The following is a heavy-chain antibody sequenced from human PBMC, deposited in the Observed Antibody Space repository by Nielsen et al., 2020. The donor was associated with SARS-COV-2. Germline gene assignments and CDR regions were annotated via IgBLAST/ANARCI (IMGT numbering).Heavy chain of an antibody. CDR2: ISWNSVSI. CDR1: GFTFDDYA. CDR3: AKVYGDYVGFFDV. V-gene: IGHV3-9*01. Sequence: GGSLRLSCVGSGFTFDDYAMHWVRQAPGKGLEWVCGISWNSVSIDYADSVKGRFTISRDNAKSSLYLQMNSLRAEDTAFYYCAKVYGDYVGFFDVWGRGTLVTVSS. D-gene: IGHD4-17*01. J-gene: IGHJ2*01.